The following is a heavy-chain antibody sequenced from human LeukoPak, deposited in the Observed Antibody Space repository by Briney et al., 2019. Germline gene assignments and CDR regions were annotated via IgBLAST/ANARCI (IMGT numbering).Heavy chain of an antibody. J-gene: IGHJ4*02. D-gene: IGHD2-2*01. Sequence: GGSPRLSCAATGFTFSTYGMHWVRQAPGKGLEWVAAISNDGNKKYYADSVKGRFTISKDNAKNTVYLQMNNLRAEDTAVYYCVSFYETYWGRGTLVTVSS. CDR1: GFTFSTYG. V-gene: IGHV3-30*03. CDR3: VSFYETY. CDR2: ISNDGNKK.